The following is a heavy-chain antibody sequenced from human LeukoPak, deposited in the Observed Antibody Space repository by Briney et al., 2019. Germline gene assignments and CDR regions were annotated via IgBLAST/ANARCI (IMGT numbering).Heavy chain of an antibody. D-gene: IGHD6-13*01. CDR2: INPNSGGT. CDR1: GYTFTGYY. Sequence: ASVKVSCKASGYTFTGYYMHWVRQAPRQGLEWMGWINPNSGGTNYAQKFQGRVTMTRDTSISTAYMELSRLRSDDTAVYYCARDPTGIAAADQLDYWGQGTLVTVSS. V-gene: IGHV1-2*02. CDR3: ARDPTGIAAADQLDY. J-gene: IGHJ4*02.